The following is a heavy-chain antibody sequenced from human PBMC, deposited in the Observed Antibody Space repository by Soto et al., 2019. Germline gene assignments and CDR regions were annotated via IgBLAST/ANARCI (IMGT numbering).Heavy chain of an antibody. CDR2: IYYSGST. Sequence: SETLSLTCTVSGGSISSSSYYWGWIRQPPGKGLEWIGSIYYSGSTYYNPSLKSRVTISVDTSKNQFSLKLSSVTAADTAVYYCVFRTDQDDYWGQGTLVTVSS. V-gene: IGHV4-39*01. CDR3: VFRTDQDDY. J-gene: IGHJ4*02. D-gene: IGHD3-10*01. CDR1: GGSISSSSYY.